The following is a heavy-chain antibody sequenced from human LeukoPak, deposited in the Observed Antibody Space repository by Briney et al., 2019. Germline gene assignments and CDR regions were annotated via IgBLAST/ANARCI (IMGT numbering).Heavy chain of an antibody. CDR1: GFTFSSYG. CDR2: ISYDGSNK. J-gene: IGHJ4*02. V-gene: IGHV3-30*18. Sequence: PGGSLRLSCAASGFTFSSYGIHWVRQAPGKGLEWVAVISYDGSNKYYADSVKGRFTISRDNSKNTLYLQMNSLRAEDTAVYYCAKDLYDYWGQGTLVTVSS. CDR3: AKDLYDY.